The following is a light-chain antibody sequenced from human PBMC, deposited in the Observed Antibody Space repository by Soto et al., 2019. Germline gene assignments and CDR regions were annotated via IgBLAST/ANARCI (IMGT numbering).Light chain of an antibody. CDR3: AAWDDSLNWV. CDR2: SNN. Sequence: QCVLTQPPSASGTPGQRVTISCSGSSSKIGRNTGNWYQQLPGTAPKLLIYSNNQRPSGAPDRFSGSKSGTSASLAISGLQSEDEADYYCAAWDDSLNWVFGGGTKVTVL. J-gene: IGLJ3*02. CDR1: SSKIGRNT. V-gene: IGLV1-44*01.